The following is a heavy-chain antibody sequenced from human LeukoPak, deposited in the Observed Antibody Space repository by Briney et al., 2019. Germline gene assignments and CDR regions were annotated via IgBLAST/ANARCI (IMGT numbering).Heavy chain of an antibody. V-gene: IGHV3-30*02. CDR2: MRDDGSRQ. CDR3: AKGAQRGFDYSNSLQN. J-gene: IGHJ1*01. Sequence: GESLRLFCAASGFSFIYYGMHWVRQVPGKGLEWLAFMRDDGSRQLYRDSVKGRFTISRDNSKNALHLLMKSVRAEDTAVYYCAKGAQRGFDYSNSLQNWGQGIMVTVSS. D-gene: IGHD4-11*01. CDR1: GFSFIYYG.